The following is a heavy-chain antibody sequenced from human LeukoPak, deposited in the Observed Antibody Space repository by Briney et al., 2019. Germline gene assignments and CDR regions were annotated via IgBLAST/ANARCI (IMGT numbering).Heavy chain of an antibody. CDR2: ISGSGGST. J-gene: IGHJ4*02. Sequence: GGSLRLSCAASGFTFSSYAMSWVRQAPGKGLEWVSAISGSGGSTYYADSVKGWFTISRDNSKNTLYLQMNSLRAEDTAVYYCAKDRPDYIVVVPAAMIPAFDYWGQGTLVTVSS. V-gene: IGHV3-23*01. D-gene: IGHD2-2*01. CDR1: GFTFSSYA. CDR3: AKDRPDYIVVVPAAMIPAFDY.